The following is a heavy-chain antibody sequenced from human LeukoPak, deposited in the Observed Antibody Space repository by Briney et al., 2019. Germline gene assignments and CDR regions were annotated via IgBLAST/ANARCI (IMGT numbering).Heavy chain of an antibody. J-gene: IGHJ1*01. D-gene: IGHD3-3*01. CDR1: GFPFSNAW. CDR3: TTLYYDFWSGDSDRCLQH. V-gene: IGHV3-15*01. CDR2: IKSKTDGGTT. Sequence: GGSLRLSCAASGFPFSNAWMSWVRQAPGKGLEWVGRIKSKTDGGTTDYAAPAKGRFTISRDDSKTTLYLQMNSLKTEDTAVYYCTTLYYDFWSGDSDRCLQHWGQGTLVTVSS.